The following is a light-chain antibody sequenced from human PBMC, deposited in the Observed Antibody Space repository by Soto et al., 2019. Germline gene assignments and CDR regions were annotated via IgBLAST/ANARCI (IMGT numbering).Light chain of an antibody. J-gene: IGLJ2*01. CDR1: TSEVGTYNL. CDR2: EGS. CDR3: CSYAGSRTLV. V-gene: IGLV2-23*01. Sequence: QSALTQPASVSGSPGQSITISCTGTTSEVGTYNLVSWYQHHPGKAPKLMIYEGSKRPSGVSNRFSGSKSGNTASLTISGLQAEDEADYYCCSYAGSRTLVFGGGTKLTVL.